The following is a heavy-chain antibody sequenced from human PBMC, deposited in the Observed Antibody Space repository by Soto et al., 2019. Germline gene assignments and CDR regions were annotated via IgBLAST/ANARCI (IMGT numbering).Heavy chain of an antibody. CDR1: GGSITSSSYY. J-gene: IGHJ5*02. CDR3: ATQEVGGSYVYTFDP. CDR2: IYYSGST. D-gene: IGHD1-26*01. Sequence: SETLSLTCTVPGGSITSSSYYWGWIRQPPGKWLEWIGSIYYSGSTYYNPSLKSRVTISVDTSKNQFSLKLSSVTAADTAVYYCATQEVGGSYVYTFDPWGQGTLVTVS. V-gene: IGHV4-39*01.